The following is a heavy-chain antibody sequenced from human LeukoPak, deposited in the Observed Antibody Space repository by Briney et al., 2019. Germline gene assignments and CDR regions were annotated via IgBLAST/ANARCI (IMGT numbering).Heavy chain of an antibody. J-gene: IGHJ5*02. D-gene: IGHD4-17*01. CDR1: GYTFTGYY. CDR2: IIPIFGTA. Sequence: ASVKVSCKASGYTFTGYYMHWVRQAPGQGLEWMGRIIPIFGTANYAQKFQGRVTITTDESTSTAYMELSSLRSEDTAVYYCARDPQAHNTVFDPWGQGTLVTVSS. V-gene: IGHV1-69*05. CDR3: ARDPQAHNTVFDP.